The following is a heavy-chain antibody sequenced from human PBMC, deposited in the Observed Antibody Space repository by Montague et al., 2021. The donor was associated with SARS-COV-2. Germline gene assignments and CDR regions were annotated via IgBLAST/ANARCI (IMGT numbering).Heavy chain of an antibody. J-gene: IGHJ5*02. CDR3: ARQKRRITIFGVVIPPVLPWFDP. Sequence: SETLSLTCTVSGGSISSSSYYWGWIRQPPGKGLEWIGSIYYSGSTYYKPCLKSRVTISVDTSKNQFSLKLSSVTAADTAVYYCARQKRRITIFGVVIPPVLPWFDPWGQGTLVTVSS. CDR1: GGSISSSSYY. D-gene: IGHD3-3*01. V-gene: IGHV4-39*01. CDR2: IYYSGST.